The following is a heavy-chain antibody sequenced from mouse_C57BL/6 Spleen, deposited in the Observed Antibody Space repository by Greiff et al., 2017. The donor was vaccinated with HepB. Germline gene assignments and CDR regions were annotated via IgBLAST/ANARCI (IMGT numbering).Heavy chain of an antibody. CDR1: GYSITSGYY. CDR3: SREAYDYFAY. CDR2: ISYDGSN. V-gene: IGHV3-6*01. Sequence: DVHLVESGPGLVKPSQSLSLTCSVTGYSITSGYYWNWIRQFPGNKLEWMGYISYDGSNNYNPSLKNRISITRDTSKNQFFLKLNSVTTEDTATYYCSREAYDYFAYWGQGTLVTVSA. J-gene: IGHJ3*01. D-gene: IGHD2-4*01.